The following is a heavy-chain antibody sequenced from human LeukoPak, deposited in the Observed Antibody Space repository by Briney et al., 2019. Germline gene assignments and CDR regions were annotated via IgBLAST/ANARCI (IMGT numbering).Heavy chain of an antibody. J-gene: IGHJ4*02. CDR2: INHSGST. Sequence: SETLSLTCAVYGGSFSGYYWSWIRQPPGKGLEWIGEINHSGSTNYNPSLKSRVTISVDTSSNQFSLMLSSVTAADTAVCYCARGTKTGYTGYDWNYWGQGSLVTVSS. V-gene: IGHV4-34*01. CDR1: GGSFSGYY. D-gene: IGHD5-12*01. CDR3: ARGTKTGYTGYDWNY.